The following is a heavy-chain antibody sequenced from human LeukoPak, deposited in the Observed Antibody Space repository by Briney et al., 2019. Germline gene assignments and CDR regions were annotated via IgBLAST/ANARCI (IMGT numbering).Heavy chain of an antibody. CDR3: AKDVHTGNTWGSFDY. Sequence: PGGSLRLSCAASGFTFSSYAMTWVRQAPGKGLEWVSTISGSGRTYYADSVKGRFTISRDNSKSTLYLQMNSLRAEDTAVYHCAKDVHTGNTWGSFDYWGQGTLVTVSS. V-gene: IGHV3-23*01. J-gene: IGHJ4*02. CDR2: ISGSGRT. D-gene: IGHD1-26*01. CDR1: GFTFSSYA.